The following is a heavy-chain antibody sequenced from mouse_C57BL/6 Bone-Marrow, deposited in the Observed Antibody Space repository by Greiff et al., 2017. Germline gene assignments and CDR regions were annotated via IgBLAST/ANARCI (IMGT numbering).Heavy chain of an antibody. J-gene: IGHJ1*03. CDR2: IRSKSNNYAT. CDR1: GFSFNTYA. Sequence: EVNVVESGGGLVQPKGSLKLSCAASGFSFNTYAMNWVRQAPGKGLEWVARIRSKSNNYATYYADSVKDRFTISRDDSESMLYLQMNNLKTEDTAMYDCGRHGVHGYFDVWGTGTTVTVSS. CDR3: GRHGVHGYFDV. V-gene: IGHV10-1*01.